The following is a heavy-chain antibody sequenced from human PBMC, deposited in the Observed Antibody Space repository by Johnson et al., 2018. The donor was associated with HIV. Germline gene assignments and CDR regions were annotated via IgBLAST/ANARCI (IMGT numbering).Heavy chain of an antibody. CDR3: RVVGDAFDI. V-gene: IGHV3-23*04. Sequence: VQLVESGGGLVQPGGSLRLSCAASGFTFSSYAMSWVRQAPGKGLEWVTAISGSGGTTYYADSVKGRFTIYRDNSKNTLYLQMNSLRVEDTAVYYVRVVGDAFDIWCQGTMVTVSS. CDR1: GFTFSSYA. D-gene: IGHD2-15*01. J-gene: IGHJ3*02. CDR2: ISGSGGTT.